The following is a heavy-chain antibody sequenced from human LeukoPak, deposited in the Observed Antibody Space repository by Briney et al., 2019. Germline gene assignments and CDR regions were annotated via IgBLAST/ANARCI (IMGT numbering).Heavy chain of an antibody. J-gene: IGHJ4*02. D-gene: IGHD2-2*01. CDR1: GGSFNTYY. Sequence: SETLSLTCAVSGGSFNTYYWNWIRQPPGKGLEWIGEIYHSGSTNYNPSLKSRVTISVDKSKNQFSLKLSSVTAADTAVYYCATAADQLTPLGYWGQGTLVTVSS. CDR2: IYHSGST. CDR3: ATAADQLTPLGY. V-gene: IGHV4-34*01.